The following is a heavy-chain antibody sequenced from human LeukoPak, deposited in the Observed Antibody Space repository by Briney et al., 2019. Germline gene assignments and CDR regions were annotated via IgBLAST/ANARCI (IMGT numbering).Heavy chain of an antibody. V-gene: IGHV5-51*01. D-gene: IGHD1-1*01. CDR3: GRVQGFGLFDY. J-gene: IGHJ4*02. CDR2: IYPGDSDS. Sequence: GESLKISCKGSGYTFTNYWIGWVRQMPGKGLEWMGIIYPGDSDSRYSPSFQGQVTISADRSISTAYLQWSNLKASDTAMYYCGRVQGFGLFDYGGGGPRVPFP. CDR1: GYTFTNYW.